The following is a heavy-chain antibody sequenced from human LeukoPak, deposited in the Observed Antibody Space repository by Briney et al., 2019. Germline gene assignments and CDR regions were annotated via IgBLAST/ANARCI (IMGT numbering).Heavy chain of an antibody. V-gene: IGHV3-48*04. J-gene: IGHJ3*02. CDR3: ARAAVAGTGDDAFDI. CDR1: GFAFSSYS. D-gene: IGHD6-19*01. CDR2: IDSSSGAI. Sequence: GGSLRLSCAATGFAFSSYSMNWVRQAPGKGLEWISYIDSSSGAIYYADSVKGRFPVSRDNAKNSLYLQMNSLRVEDTAVYYCARAAVAGTGDDAFDIWGRGTMVTVSS.